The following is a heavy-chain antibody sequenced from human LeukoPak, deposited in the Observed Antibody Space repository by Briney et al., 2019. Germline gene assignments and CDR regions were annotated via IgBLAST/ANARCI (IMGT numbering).Heavy chain of an antibody. J-gene: IGHJ4*02. CDR3: ARGSGGMATIVDY. D-gene: IGHD5-24*01. V-gene: IGHV1-2*02. CDR2: INPNSGGT. Sequence: ASVKVSCKASGYTFTSYYMHWVRQAPGQGLEWMGWINPNSGGTNYAQKFQGRVTMTRDTSISTAYMELSRLRSDDTAVYYCARGSGGMATIVDYWGQGTLVTVSS. CDR1: GYTFTSYY.